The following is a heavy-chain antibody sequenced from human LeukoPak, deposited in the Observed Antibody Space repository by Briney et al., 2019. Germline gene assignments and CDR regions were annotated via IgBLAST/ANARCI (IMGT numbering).Heavy chain of an antibody. CDR1: GGSISSSSYY. CDR3: ARLRSGVVAVDY. Sequence: PWETLSLTCTVSGGSISSSSYYWGWIRQPPGKVLVCIGSIYYSGSTYYNPSLKSRVTISVDTSKNQFSLKLTSETAADSAVYYCARLRSGVVAVDYWGQGTLVTVSS. D-gene: IGHD3-3*01. CDR2: IYYSGST. J-gene: IGHJ4*02. V-gene: IGHV4-39*01.